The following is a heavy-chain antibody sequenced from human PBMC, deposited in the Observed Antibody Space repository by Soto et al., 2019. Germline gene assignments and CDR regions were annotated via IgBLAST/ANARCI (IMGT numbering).Heavy chain of an antibody. V-gene: IGHV3-74*01. J-gene: IGHJ4*02. CDR3: AGGGSGYYNL. Sequence: EVQLVESGGGLVQPGGSLRLSCAASGFTFSSSWMHWVRQSPGGGLVWVSRIKPDGTYTTYADSVKGRFTISRDNAKNTLSLQMNSLTAEDTAVYYCAGGGSGYYNLGGQGTLVTVSS. D-gene: IGHD3-22*01. CDR1: GFTFSSSW. CDR2: IKPDGTYT.